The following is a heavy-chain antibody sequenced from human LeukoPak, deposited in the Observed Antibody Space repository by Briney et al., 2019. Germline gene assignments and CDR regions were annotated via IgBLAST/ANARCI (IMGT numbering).Heavy chain of an antibody. V-gene: IGHV3-64D*06. Sequence: GGSLRLSCSASGFTFSTYAMHWVRQAPGKGLEYVSAIITNGGSTYYADSVRGRFTISRDNSKNTLYLQMSSLRPEDTAVYYCVKGMEDYDILTGVLDVWGQGTTVTVSS. J-gene: IGHJ6*02. CDR3: VKGMEDYDILTGVLDV. D-gene: IGHD3-9*01. CDR1: GFTFSTYA. CDR2: IITNGGST.